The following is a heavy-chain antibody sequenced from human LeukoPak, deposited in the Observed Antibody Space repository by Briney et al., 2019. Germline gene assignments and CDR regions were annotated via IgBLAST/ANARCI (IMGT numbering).Heavy chain of an antibody. CDR1: RYTINSVYY. V-gene: IGHV4-38-2*02. J-gene: IGHJ4*02. Sequence: SETLSLTCTVSRYTINSVYYWGWIRQPTGKGLEWIGSIYHSGSTYYNASLKSRVTISMDTSRNKFSLNLNSVTAADTAVYYCARAGGYYGSGSFLDYWGQGLLVTVSS. CDR3: ARAGGYYGSGSFLDY. CDR2: IYHSGST. D-gene: IGHD3-10*01.